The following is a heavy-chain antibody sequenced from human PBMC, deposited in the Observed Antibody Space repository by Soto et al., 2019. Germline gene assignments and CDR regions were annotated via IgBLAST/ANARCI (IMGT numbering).Heavy chain of an antibody. CDR2: IYYSGST. Sequence: NPSETLSLTCTVSGGSISSSSYYWGWIRQPPGKGLEWIGSIYYSGSTYYNPSLKSRVTISVDTSKNQFSLKLSSVTAADTAVYYCARLVRAAFDIWGQGKMVTVS. CDR3: ARLVRAAFDI. J-gene: IGHJ3*02. V-gene: IGHV4-39*01. D-gene: IGHD6-6*01. CDR1: GGSISSSSYY.